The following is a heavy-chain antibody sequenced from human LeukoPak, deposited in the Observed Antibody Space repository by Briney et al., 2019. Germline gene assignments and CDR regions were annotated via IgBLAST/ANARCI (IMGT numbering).Heavy chain of an antibody. V-gene: IGHV4-4*07. Sequence: PSETLSLTCTVSGGSISSYYWSWIRQPAGKGLEWIGRIYTSGSTNYNPSLKSRVTMSVDTSKNQFSLKLSSVTAADTAVYYCARDPPWTYGKGFYNWFDPWGQGTLVTVSS. CDR2: IYTSGST. J-gene: IGHJ5*02. CDR3: ARDPPWTYGKGFYNWFDP. CDR1: GGSISSYY. D-gene: IGHD4-17*01.